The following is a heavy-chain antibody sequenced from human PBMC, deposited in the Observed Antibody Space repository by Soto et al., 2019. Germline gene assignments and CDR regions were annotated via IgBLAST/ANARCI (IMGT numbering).Heavy chain of an antibody. J-gene: IGHJ4*02. V-gene: IGHV3-48*03. D-gene: IGHD1-26*01. Sequence: GGSLRLSCAASGFTFSSYEMNWVRQAPGKGLEWVSYISSSGSTIYYADSVKGRFTISRDNAKNSLYLQMNSLRAEDTAVYYCASHKWEPITGPDYWGQGTLVTVSS. CDR2: ISSSGSTI. CDR3: ASHKWEPITGPDY. CDR1: GFTFSSYE.